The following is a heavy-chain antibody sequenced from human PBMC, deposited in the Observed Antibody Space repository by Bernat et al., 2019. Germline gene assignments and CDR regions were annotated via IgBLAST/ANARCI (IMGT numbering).Heavy chain of an antibody. CDR3: AKIMHSSSWGNWGYFDY. CDR1: GFTFSNAW. J-gene: IGHJ4*02. Sequence: EVQLVESGGGLVKPGGSLRLSCAASGFTFSNAWMSWVRQAPGKGLEWVGRIKSKTDGGTTDYAAPVKGRFTISRDDSKNTLYLQMNSLRAEDTAVYYCAKIMHSSSWGNWGYFDYWGQGTLVTVSS. D-gene: IGHD6-13*01. V-gene: IGHV3-15*01. CDR2: IKSKTDGGTT.